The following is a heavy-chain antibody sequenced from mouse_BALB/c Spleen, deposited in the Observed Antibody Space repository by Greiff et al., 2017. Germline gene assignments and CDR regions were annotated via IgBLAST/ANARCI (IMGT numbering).Heavy chain of an antibody. CDR3: ARNLMTPRAY. CDR2: ISSGGSYT. D-gene: IGHD2-3*01. Sequence: EVQLVESGGGLVKPGGSLKLSCAASGFTFSSYAMSWVRQSPEKRLEWVAEISSGGSYTYYPDTVTGRFTISRDNAKNTLYLEMSSLRSEDTAMYCCARNLMTPRAYWGQGTLVTVSA. V-gene: IGHV5-9-4*01. CDR1: GFTFSSYA. J-gene: IGHJ3*01.